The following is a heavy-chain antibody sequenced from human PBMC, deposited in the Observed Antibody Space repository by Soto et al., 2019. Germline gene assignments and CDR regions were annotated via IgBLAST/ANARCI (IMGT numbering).Heavy chain of an antibody. D-gene: IGHD3-22*01. J-gene: IGHJ5*02. Sequence: GESLKISCRTSGYRFTSYWIAWVRQMPGKGLEWMGIIFPSDSDTRYSPSFQGQVTVSADRSTSTVFLQWASLKASDTAVYFCARKDKSGYFNWFDPWGQGTLVTVSS. CDR3: ARKDKSGYFNWFDP. V-gene: IGHV5-51*01. CDR2: IFPSDSDT. CDR1: GYRFTSYW.